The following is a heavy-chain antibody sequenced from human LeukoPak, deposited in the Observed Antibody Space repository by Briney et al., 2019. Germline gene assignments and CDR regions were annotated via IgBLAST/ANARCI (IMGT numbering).Heavy chain of an antibody. CDR3: ARDRGGPGDY. Sequence: SETLSLTCAVYGGSFSGYYWSWIRQPPGKGLEWIGEINHSGSTNYNPSLKSRVTISVDTSKNQFSLKLSSVTAADTAVYYCARDRGGPGDYWGQGTLVTVSS. D-gene: IGHD3-10*01. CDR1: GGSFSGYY. J-gene: IGHJ4*02. CDR2: INHSGST. V-gene: IGHV4-34*01.